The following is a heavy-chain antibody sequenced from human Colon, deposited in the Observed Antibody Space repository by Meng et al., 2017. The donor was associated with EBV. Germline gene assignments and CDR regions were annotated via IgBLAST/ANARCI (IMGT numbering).Heavy chain of an antibody. V-gene: IGHV4-34*01. J-gene: IGHJ4*02. CDR1: GGSFSGYY. CDR3: ARGPGGSYYLYYFDY. CDR2: INHSGST. D-gene: IGHD1-26*01. Sequence: QVRLQPSGAGLLKPAETLSLTCAVYGGSFSGYYWSWIRQPPEKGMEWIGEINHSGSTNCNPSLKSRVTISVDTSKKQFSLKLSSVTAADTAVYYCARGPGGSYYLYYFDYWGQGTLVTVSS.